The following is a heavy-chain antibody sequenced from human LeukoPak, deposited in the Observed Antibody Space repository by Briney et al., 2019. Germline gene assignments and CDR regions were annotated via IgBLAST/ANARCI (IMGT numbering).Heavy chain of an antibody. V-gene: IGHV4-34*01. CDR1: GGSFSGYY. CDR3: ARASASSGWGRQGWFDP. J-gene: IGHJ5*02. CDR2: INRSGST. D-gene: IGHD6-19*01. Sequence: SETLSLTCAVYGGSFSGYYWSWIRQPPGKGLEWIGEINRSGSTNYNPSLKSRVTISVDRSKNQFSLKLSSVTAADTAVYYCARASASSGWGRQGWFDPWGQGTLVTVSS.